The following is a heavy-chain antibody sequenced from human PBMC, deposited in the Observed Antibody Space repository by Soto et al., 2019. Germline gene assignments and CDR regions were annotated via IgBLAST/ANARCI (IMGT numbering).Heavy chain of an antibody. V-gene: IGHV5-51*01. CDR2: IYPGDSDI. D-gene: IGHD1-26*01. CDR1: EYSFTTTW. Sequence: PGESLKISFKGSEYSFTTTWIGWVRQPPGKGLEWMGIIYPGDSDIRYSPSFQGRVSISADTSISTAYLQLNSLQASDTATYFCASPTLPQVYYYGMDIWGQGTTVTVSS. CDR3: ASPTLPQVYYYGMDI. J-gene: IGHJ6*02.